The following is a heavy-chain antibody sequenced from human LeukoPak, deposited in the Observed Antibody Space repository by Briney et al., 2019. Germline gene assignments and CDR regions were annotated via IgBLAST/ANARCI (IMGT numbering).Heavy chain of an antibody. J-gene: IGHJ4*02. CDR3: ATPGRYYDILAGFDY. V-gene: IGHV1-24*01. CDR2: FDTEDGET. Sequence: ASVKVSCKVSGSTLSELSMHWVRQAPGKGLEWMGGFDTEDGETIYAQKFQGRVTMTEDTSTDTAYMELSSLRSEDTAVYYCATPGRYYDILAGFDYWGQGTLVTVSS. D-gene: IGHD3-9*01. CDR1: GSTLSELS.